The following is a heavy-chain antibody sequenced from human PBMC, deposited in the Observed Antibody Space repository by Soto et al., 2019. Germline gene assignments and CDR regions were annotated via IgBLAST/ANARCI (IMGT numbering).Heavy chain of an antibody. D-gene: IGHD1-26*01. CDR1: GFTFSGST. Sequence: EVQLVESGGGLVQPGRSLTLSCATSGFTFSGSTIHWVRQASGKGLEWVGRTRSKTYSYATGYAASVKGRFTISRDDSQSTAYLQMNSLNNEDTDVYYCARDYTGSYFWGEGTLVTVSS. J-gene: IGHJ4*02. CDR3: ARDYTGSYF. CDR2: TRSKTYSYAT. V-gene: IGHV3-73*02.